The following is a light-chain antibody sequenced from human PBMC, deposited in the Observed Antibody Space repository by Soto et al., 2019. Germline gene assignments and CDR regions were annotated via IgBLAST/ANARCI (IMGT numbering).Light chain of an antibody. J-gene: IGKJ1*01. CDR3: QQYGSSPRT. CDR1: QSVRSSY. V-gene: IGKV3-20*01. CDR2: AAS. Sequence: EIVLTQSPDTLSLSPGESATLSCRASQSVRSSYLAWWQQTPGQTPRLLIYAASRRATGIPDLFSCSGAGPACSRTISRLEAEDVEVDDCQQYGSSPRTFGQGTKVDIK.